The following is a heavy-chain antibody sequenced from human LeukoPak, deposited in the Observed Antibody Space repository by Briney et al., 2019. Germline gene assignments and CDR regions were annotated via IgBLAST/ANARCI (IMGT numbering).Heavy chain of an antibody. V-gene: IGHV3-66*04. D-gene: IGHD3-10*01. CDR3: ARQGGPLWFGPLDV. J-gene: IGHJ6*04. CDR2: IYSGGST. CDR1: GFNFTRYW. Sequence: GGSLRLSCVASGFNFTRYWMRWVRQAPGKGLEWVSVIYSGGSTYYADSVKGRFTISRDNSKNTLYLQMNSLRAEDTAVYYCARQGGPLWFGPLDVWGKGTTVTVSS.